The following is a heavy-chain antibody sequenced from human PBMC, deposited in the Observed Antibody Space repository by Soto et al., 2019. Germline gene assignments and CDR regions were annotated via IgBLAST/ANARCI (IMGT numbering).Heavy chain of an antibody. CDR1: GYTFTSYD. V-gene: IGHV1-8*01. Sequence: ASVKVSCKASGYTFTSYDINWVRQATGQGLEWMGWMNPNSGNTGYAQKFQGRVTMTRNTSISTAYMELSSLRSEDTAVYYCARGRQWLVQKDEWGEGTLVTVSS. CDR2: MNPNSGNT. CDR3: ARGRQWLVQKDE. J-gene: IGHJ4*02. D-gene: IGHD6-19*01.